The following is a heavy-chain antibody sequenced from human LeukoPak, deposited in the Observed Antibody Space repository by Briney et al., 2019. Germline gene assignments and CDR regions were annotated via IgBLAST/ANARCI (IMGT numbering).Heavy chain of an antibody. J-gene: IGHJ4*02. CDR2: ISYDGSNK. CDR3: ATVGVGVPAAMSY. Sequence: GGSLRLSYAPSGFTFSSYGMHWVRQAPGKGLEWVAVISYDGSNKYYAGSLKGRFTISRDNSRDEPYLKMNSLRAEDTAVYYCATVGVGVPAAMSYWGQGTLVTVSS. D-gene: IGHD2-2*01. V-gene: IGHV3-30*03. CDR1: GFTFSSYG.